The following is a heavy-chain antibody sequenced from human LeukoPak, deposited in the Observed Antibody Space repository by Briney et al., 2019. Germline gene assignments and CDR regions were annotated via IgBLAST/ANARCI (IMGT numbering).Heavy chain of an antibody. Sequence: PGGSLRLSCVGSGFNFSDYYMSWIRQAPGKGLGWISYISPNDVNRYYVDAVKGRFTVSRDNAKNSLFLQMKSLRVEDTAVYYCAGSGSPGDYWGQGTLVTVSS. CDR2: ISPNDVNR. D-gene: IGHD3-10*01. CDR1: GFNFSDYY. V-gene: IGHV3-11*01. J-gene: IGHJ4*02. CDR3: AGSGSPGDY.